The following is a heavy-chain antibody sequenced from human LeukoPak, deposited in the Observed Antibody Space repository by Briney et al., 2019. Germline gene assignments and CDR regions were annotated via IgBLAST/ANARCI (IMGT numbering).Heavy chain of an antibody. CDR3: AGRGQRYFRD. Sequence: ASETLSLTCSLSADSITFGYWSWIRQPPGKGLEWIGYIYGIENTDYNPSLKSRVTISLDTSKNQLSLSLTPVTAADTAVYYCAGRGQRYFRDWGQGTLVTVSS. V-gene: IGHV4-59*08. CDR1: ADSITFGY. J-gene: IGHJ1*01. CDR2: IYGIENT.